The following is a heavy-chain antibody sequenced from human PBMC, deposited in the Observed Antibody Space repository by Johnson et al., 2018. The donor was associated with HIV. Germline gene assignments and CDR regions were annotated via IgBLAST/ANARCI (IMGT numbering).Heavy chain of an antibody. J-gene: IGHJ3*02. CDR1: EFIFDDYG. D-gene: IGHD3-22*01. Sequence: VQLVESGGGVVRPGGSLRLSCTTSEFIFDDYGMSWVRQAPGKGLEWVSGISWNSGRIGYADSVKGRFTISRDDAKNTLYLQMNSLRAEDTAVYYCARDGYYYDGSGYHAFHIWGQGTMVTVSS. CDR3: ARDGYYYDGSGYHAFHI. CDR2: ISWNSGRI. V-gene: IGHV3-20*04.